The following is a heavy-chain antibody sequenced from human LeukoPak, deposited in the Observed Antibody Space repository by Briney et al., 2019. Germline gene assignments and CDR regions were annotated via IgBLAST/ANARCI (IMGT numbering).Heavy chain of an antibody. Sequence: SETLSLTCAVYGGSFSGYYWSWIRQPPGKGLEWIGEINHSGSTNYSPSLKSRVTISVDTSKNQFSLKLSSVTAADTAVYYCASHSSGWYYFDYWGQGTLVTVSS. CDR3: ASHSSGWYYFDY. D-gene: IGHD6-19*01. CDR1: GGSFSGYY. CDR2: INHSGST. V-gene: IGHV4-34*01. J-gene: IGHJ4*02.